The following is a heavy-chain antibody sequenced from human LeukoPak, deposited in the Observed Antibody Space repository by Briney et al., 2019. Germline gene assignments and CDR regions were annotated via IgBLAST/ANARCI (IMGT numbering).Heavy chain of an antibody. CDR3: AKTRPTERAFDI. J-gene: IGHJ3*02. CDR2: IYHNGVT. V-gene: IGHV4-39*07. Sequence: SETLSLTCTVSGGSISRSTYYWGWIRQTPGEGLEWIGSIYHNGVTYSKPSLKSRVAISVDASENQFSLRLTSVTAADTAVYYCAKTRPTERAFDIWGQGTMVTVSS. CDR1: GGSISRSTYY. D-gene: IGHD1-14*01.